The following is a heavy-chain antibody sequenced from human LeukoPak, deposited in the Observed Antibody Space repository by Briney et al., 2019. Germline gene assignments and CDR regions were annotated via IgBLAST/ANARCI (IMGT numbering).Heavy chain of an antibody. J-gene: IGHJ4*02. CDR3: ARSDYGGAVPFDY. CDR1: GGSISSYY. Sequence: PSETLSLTCTVSGGSISSYYWSWIRQPPGKGLEWIGHIYYSGSTNYNPSLKSRVTISVDTSKNQFSLKLSSVTAADTAVYYCARSDYGGAVPFDYWGQGTLVTVSS. D-gene: IGHD4-23*01. V-gene: IGHV4-59*08. CDR2: IYYSGST.